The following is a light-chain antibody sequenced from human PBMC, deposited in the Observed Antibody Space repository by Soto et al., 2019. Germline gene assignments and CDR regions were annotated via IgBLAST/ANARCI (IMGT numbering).Light chain of an antibody. J-gene: IGKJ1*01. V-gene: IGKV3-15*01. CDR3: QQYSNWPPWT. CDR1: QSISSSY. CDR2: GAS. Sequence: EIVMTQSPATLSVSPGERATLSCRASQSISSSYLAWYQQKPGQAPMLLIYGASTRATGIPARFSGSGSGTEFTLTISSLQSEDLAVYYCQQYSNWPPWTFGQGTKVEIK.